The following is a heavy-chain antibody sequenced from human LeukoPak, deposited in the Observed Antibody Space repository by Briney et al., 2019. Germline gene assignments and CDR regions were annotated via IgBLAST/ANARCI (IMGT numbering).Heavy chain of an antibody. V-gene: IGHV4-4*02. CDR2: IYHSGST. J-gene: IGHJ4*02. CDR1: GGSISSSNW. D-gene: IGHD1-1*01. CDR3: ARGAPYNWNDPGDTYYFDY. Sequence: PSGTLSLTCAVSGGSISSSNWWSWVRQPPGKGLEWIGEIYHSGSTNYNPSLKSRVTISVDKSKNQFSLKLSSVTAADTAVYYCARGAPYNWNDPGDTYYFDYWGQGTLVTVSS.